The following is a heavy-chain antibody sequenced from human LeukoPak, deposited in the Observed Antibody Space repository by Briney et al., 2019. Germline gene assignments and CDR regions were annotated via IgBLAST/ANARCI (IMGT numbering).Heavy chain of an antibody. D-gene: IGHD2-2*02. J-gene: IGHJ4*02. Sequence: KTGGSLRLSSAAPGFTSITNTINWVRQAPGKRLEWVSSISSSSSYMFYADSVKGRFNISRDNTKNSLYLQMNSLRAEDTAVYYCARVRDLYRDYWGQGTLVNVSS. CDR1: GFTSITNT. CDR2: ISSSSSYM. V-gene: IGHV3-21*01. CDR3: ARVRDLYRDY.